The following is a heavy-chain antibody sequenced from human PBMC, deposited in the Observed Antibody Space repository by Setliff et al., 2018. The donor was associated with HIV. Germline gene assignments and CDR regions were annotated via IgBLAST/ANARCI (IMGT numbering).Heavy chain of an antibody. CDR2: MSPNSGNE. Sequence: ASVKVSCKASGYTFTSYDSNWVRQATGQGLEWMGWMSPNSGNEGYAQKFQGRVTMTRNTSISTAYMELSSLRSEDTAVYYCARGLAVAGKSYYYYYYMDVWGKGTTVTVSS. V-gene: IGHV1-8*01. J-gene: IGHJ6*03. CDR3: ARGLAVAGKSYYYYYYMDV. CDR1: GYTFTSYD. D-gene: IGHD6-19*01.